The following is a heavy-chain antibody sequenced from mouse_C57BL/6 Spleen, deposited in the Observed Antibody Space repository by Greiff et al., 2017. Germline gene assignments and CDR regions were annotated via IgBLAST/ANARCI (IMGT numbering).Heavy chain of an antibody. V-gene: IGHV1-69*01. CDR3: ARRPRHYYGSSYGYFDV. J-gene: IGHJ1*03. Sequence: QVQLQQPGAELVMPGASVKLSCKASGYTFTSYWMHWVKQRPGQGLEWIGEIDPSDSYTNYNQKFKGKSTLTVDKSSSTAYMQLSSLTSEDSAVYYCARRPRHYYGSSYGYFDVWGTGTTVTVSS. CDR2: IDPSDSYT. CDR1: GYTFTSYW. D-gene: IGHD1-1*01.